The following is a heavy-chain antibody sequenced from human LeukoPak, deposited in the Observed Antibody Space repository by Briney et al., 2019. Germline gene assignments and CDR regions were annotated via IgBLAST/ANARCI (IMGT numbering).Heavy chain of an antibody. CDR1: GGSISSSSYY. Sequence: SETLSLTCTVSGGSISSSSYYWGWIRQPPGKGLEWIGSIYYSGSTYYNPSLKSRVTISVDTSKNQFSLKLSSVTAADTAVYYCARETYSSGWYGGGAFDIWGQGTMVTVSS. J-gene: IGHJ3*02. V-gene: IGHV4-39*07. CDR2: IYYSGST. D-gene: IGHD6-19*01. CDR3: ARETYSSGWYGGGAFDI.